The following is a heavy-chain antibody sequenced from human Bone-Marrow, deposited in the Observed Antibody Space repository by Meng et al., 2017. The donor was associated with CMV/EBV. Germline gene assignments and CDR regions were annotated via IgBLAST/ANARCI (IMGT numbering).Heavy chain of an antibody. J-gene: IGHJ6*02. CDR3: ARDLDIPAHYYGMDV. CDR1: GYTFTGYY. Sequence: ASVKVSCKASGYTFTGYYMHWVRQAPGQGLEWMGWINPNSGGTNYAQKFQGRVTMTRDTSISTAYMELSRLRSDDTVVYYCARDLDIPAHYYGMDVWGQGTTVTVSS. V-gene: IGHV1-2*02. CDR2: INPNSGGT. D-gene: IGHD5-12*01.